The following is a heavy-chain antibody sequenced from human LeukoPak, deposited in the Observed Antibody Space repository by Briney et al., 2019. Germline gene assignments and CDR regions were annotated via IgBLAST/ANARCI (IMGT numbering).Heavy chain of an antibody. D-gene: IGHD3-9*01. CDR2: INPNSGGT. CDR1: GYTFTGYY. J-gene: IGHJ4*02. Sequence: GASVKVSCKASGYTFTGYYMHWVRQAPGQGLEWMGWINPNSGGTNYAQKFQGRVTMTRDTSISTAYMELSRLRSDDTAVYYCARAPSDDILTGYLYYFDYWGQGTLVTVSS. CDR3: ARAPSDDILTGYLYYFDY. V-gene: IGHV1-2*02.